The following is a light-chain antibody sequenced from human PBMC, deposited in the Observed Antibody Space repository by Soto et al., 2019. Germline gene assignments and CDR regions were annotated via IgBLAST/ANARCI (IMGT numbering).Light chain of an antibody. V-gene: IGKV3-15*01. CDR1: QSVSSS. CDR3: QQYNNWSPLT. J-gene: IGKJ4*01. Sequence: EIVMTQSPATLSVSPGERATLSCRARQSVSSSLAWYQQKPGQAPRLLIFGASTRATGIPATFRGSGSGTEFTLTISSLQSEDFAVYYCQQYNNWSPLTFGGGTKVEIK. CDR2: GAS.